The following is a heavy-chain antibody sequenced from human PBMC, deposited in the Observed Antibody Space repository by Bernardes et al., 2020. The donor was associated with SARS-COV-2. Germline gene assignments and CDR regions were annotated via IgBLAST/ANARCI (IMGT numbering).Heavy chain of an antibody. CDR1: GGSISSYY. D-gene: IGHD6-13*01. V-gene: IGHV4-59*01. Sequence: SEPLSLTCTVSGGSISSYYWSWIRQPPGKGLEWIGYIYYSGSTNYNPSLKSRVTISVDTSKNQFSLKLSSVTAADTAVYYCARATEGYSSSWYLDYWGQGTLVTVSS. CDR2: IYYSGST. J-gene: IGHJ4*02. CDR3: ARATEGYSSSWYLDY.